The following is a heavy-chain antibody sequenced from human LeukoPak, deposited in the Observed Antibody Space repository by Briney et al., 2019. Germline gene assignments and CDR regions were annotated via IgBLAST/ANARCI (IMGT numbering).Heavy chain of an antibody. J-gene: IGHJ6*02. D-gene: IGHD5-18*01. CDR2: IYYSGNT. Sequence: PAETLSLTCTVSGGSISSSYYWGWIRQPPGKGLEWIGTIYYSGNTYYNPSLKSRVTIFADTSKNQFSLKLSSVTAADTAVYYCARQPRYSYGYYYGLDVWGQGTTVSVSS. CDR3: ARQPRYSYGYYYGLDV. CDR1: GGSISSSYY. V-gene: IGHV4-39*01.